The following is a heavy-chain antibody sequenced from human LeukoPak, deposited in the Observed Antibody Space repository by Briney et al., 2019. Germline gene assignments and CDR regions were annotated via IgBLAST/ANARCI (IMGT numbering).Heavy chain of an antibody. Sequence: SETLSLTCTVSGGSISNSHNYWGWIRQSPSRGLEWLGRTYYRSKWYNDYAVSVKSRITINPDTSKNQFSLQLNSVTPEDTAVYYCARDPGIAVAGHAFDIWGQGTMVTVSS. CDR2: TYYRSKWYN. CDR3: ARDPGIAVAGHAFDI. V-gene: IGHV6-1*01. J-gene: IGHJ3*02. CDR1: GGSISNSHN. D-gene: IGHD6-19*01.